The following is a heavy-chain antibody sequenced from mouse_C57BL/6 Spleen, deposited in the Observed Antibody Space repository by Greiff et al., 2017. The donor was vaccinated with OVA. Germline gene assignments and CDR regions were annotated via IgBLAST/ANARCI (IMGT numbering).Heavy chain of an antibody. Sequence: VHLVESGPGLVQPSQSLSITCTVSGFSLTSYGVHWVRQSPGKGLEWLGVIWSGGSTDYNAAFISRLSISKDNSKSQVFFKMNSLQADDTAIYYCASYGSSYVNYAMDYWGQGTSVTVSS. D-gene: IGHD1-1*01. V-gene: IGHV2-2*01. CDR3: ASYGSSYVNYAMDY. J-gene: IGHJ4*01. CDR1: GFSLTSYG. CDR2: IWSGGST.